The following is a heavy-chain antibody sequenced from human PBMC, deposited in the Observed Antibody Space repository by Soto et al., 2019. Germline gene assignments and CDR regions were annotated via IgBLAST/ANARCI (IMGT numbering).Heavy chain of an antibody. CDR1: GFSLSTSGVG. V-gene: IGHV2-5*02. Sequence: GSGPTLVNPPQTLTLTCTFSGFSLSTSGVGVGWIRQPPGKALEWLALIYWDGDKHYSPSLKSRLTITKDTSKNQVVLTMTNMDPVDTATYYCAHRDSSSSSADYWGQGTLVTVSS. J-gene: IGHJ4*02. CDR2: IYWDGDK. D-gene: IGHD6-6*01. CDR3: AHRDSSSSSADY.